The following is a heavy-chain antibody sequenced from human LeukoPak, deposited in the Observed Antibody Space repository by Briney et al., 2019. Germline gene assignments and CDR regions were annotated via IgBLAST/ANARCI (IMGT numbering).Heavy chain of an antibody. D-gene: IGHD2-2*01. J-gene: IGHJ4*02. V-gene: IGHV3-21*01. CDR3: ARDPRHCSSTSCYPD. Sequence: GGSLRLSCAASGFTFSSYSMNWVLQAPGKGLEWVSSISSSSSYIYYADSVKGRFTISRDNAKNSLYLQMNSLRAEDTAVYYCARDPRHCSSTSCYPDWGQGTLVTVSS. CDR2: ISSSSSYI. CDR1: GFTFSSYS.